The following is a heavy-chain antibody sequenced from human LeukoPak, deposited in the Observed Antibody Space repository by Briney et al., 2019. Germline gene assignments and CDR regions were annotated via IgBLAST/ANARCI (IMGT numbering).Heavy chain of an antibody. D-gene: IGHD3-10*01. CDR1: GFIFNSYG. V-gene: IGHV3-48*04. Sequence: GGSLRLSCAASGFIFNSYGMHWVRQAPGKGLEWVSYISSSGSTIYYADSVKGRFTISRDNAKNSLYLQMNSLRAEDTAVYYCVVGVRGVPPTPYYFDYWGQGTLVTVSS. J-gene: IGHJ4*02. CDR3: VVGVRGVPPTPYYFDY. CDR2: ISSSGSTI.